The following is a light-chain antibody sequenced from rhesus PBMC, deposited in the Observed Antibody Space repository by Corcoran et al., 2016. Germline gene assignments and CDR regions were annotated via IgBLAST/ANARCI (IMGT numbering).Light chain of an antibody. CDR3: LQHSNWPLT. J-gene: IGKJ3*01. CDR1: QSVSSS. Sequence: EIVMTQSPATLSLSPGERATLSCRASQSVSSSLAWYQQKPGQAPGLLIYGASSRATDIPDKFSGSGSGTDFTLTISSLEPEDVAVYYCLQHSNWPLTFGPGTKLDIK. CDR2: GAS. V-gene: IGKV3-24*01.